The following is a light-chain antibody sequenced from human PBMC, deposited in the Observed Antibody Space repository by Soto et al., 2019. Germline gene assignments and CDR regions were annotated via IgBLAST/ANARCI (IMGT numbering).Light chain of an antibody. CDR2: DVS. CDR3: SSYTTSNTRQIV. Sequence: QSVLTQPASVSGSPGESITISCPGTSSEVGGYNYFSWYQHHPGKAPKLMIFDVSNRPSGVSNRFYGSKSGNTASLPISGLQPEDEADYYCSSYTTSNTRQIVFGTGTKVTVL. J-gene: IGLJ1*01. CDR1: SSEVGGYNY. V-gene: IGLV2-14*03.